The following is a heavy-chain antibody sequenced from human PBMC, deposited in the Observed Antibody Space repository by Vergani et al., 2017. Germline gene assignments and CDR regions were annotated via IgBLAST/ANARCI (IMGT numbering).Heavy chain of an antibody. CDR1: GGSISSYY. D-gene: IGHD2/OR15-2a*01. V-gene: IGHV4-59*01. CDR3: ARASMESFDY. CDR2: IYYSGST. Sequence: QVQLQESGPGLVKPSETLSLTCTVSGGSISSYYWSWIRQPPGKGLEWIGYIYYSGSTNYNPSLKSRVTISVDTSKNQFSLKLSSVTAADTAVYYCARASMESFDYWGQGTLVTVSS. J-gene: IGHJ4*02.